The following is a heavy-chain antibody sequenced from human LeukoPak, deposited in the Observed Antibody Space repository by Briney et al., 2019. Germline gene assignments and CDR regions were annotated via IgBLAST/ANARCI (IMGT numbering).Heavy chain of an antibody. CDR2: MNPNSGNT. CDR1: GYTFTSYD. V-gene: IGHV1-8*01. J-gene: IGHJ3*02. CDR3: ARGAGDSDAFDI. Sequence: ASVKVSCKASGYTFTSYDINWVRQATGQGLEWMGWMNPNSGNTGYAQKFQGRVTMTRNTSISTAYMELSSLRSEGTAVYYCARGAGDSDAFDIWGQGTMVTVSS. D-gene: IGHD3-16*01.